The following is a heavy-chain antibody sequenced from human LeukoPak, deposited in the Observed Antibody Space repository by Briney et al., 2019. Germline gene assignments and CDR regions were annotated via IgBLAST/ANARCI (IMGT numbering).Heavy chain of an antibody. D-gene: IGHD1-1*01. CDR3: AKHAGTTRQTKDY. Sequence: GESLRLSCAVSGVIFNNYAMSWVRQAPGRGLEWVSVISASGGSTYYADSVKGRFTISRDNSNNRLYLEMNSLRAEDTAVYYCAKHAGTTRQTKDYWGQGTLVTVSS. CDR1: GVIFNNYA. CDR2: ISASGGST. J-gene: IGHJ4*02. V-gene: IGHV3-23*01.